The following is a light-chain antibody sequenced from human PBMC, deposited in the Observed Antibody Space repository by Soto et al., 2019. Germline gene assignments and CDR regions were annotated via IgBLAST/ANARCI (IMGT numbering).Light chain of an antibody. CDR1: SSNIGSNT. CDR2: NNN. V-gene: IGLV1-44*01. J-gene: IGLJ2*01. CDR3: AAWDDSLNGYVV. Sequence: QLVLTQPPSASGTPGQRVTISCSGSSSNIGSNTVNWYQQLPGTAPKLVIYNNNQRPSGVPDRFSGSKSGTSASLAISGLQSEDEADYYCAAWDDSLNGYVVFGGGTQLTVL.